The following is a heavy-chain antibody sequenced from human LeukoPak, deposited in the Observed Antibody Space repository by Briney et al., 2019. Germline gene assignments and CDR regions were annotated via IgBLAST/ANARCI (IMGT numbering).Heavy chain of an antibody. D-gene: IGHD3-10*01. J-gene: IGHJ6*02. CDR2: INPNSGGT. V-gene: IGHV1-2*02. Sequence: ASVKVSCKASGYSFTSYGISWVRQAPGQGLEWMGWINPNSGGTNYAQKFQGRVTMTRDTSISTAYMELSRLRSDDTAVYYCARGITYYYGSGSYYYYGMDVWGQGTTVTVSS. CDR3: ARGITYYYGSGSYYYYGMDV. CDR1: GYSFTSYG.